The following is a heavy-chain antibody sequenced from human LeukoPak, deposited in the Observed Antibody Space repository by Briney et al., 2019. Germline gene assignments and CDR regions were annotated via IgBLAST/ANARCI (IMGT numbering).Heavy chain of an antibody. J-gene: IGHJ5*02. CDR3: ARLGYCSSTSCYEGAFIGSNWFDP. CDR1: GASVYSDSYY. V-gene: IGHV4-61*01. D-gene: IGHD2-2*01. CDR2: IYYSGST. Sequence: SETLSLTCTVSGASVYSDSYYWSWIRQPPGKGLEWIGYIYYSGSTKYNPSLQSRVTISVDTSKNQFSLKLSSVTAADTAVYYCARLGYCSSTSCYEGAFIGSNWFDPWGQGALVTVSS.